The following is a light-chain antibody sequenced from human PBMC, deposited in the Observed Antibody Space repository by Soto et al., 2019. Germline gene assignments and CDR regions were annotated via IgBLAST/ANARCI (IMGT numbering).Light chain of an antibody. J-gene: IGKJ5*01. Sequence: IPMTQSPSTLSAPVGDRITITCRASQSVSSWLAEYQQKPGRVPKLLIYDASTLESGVPSTFGGSGSGTEFTLTINSLQPEDFATYFCQQYNSFPYTFGQGTRLEIK. CDR2: DAS. CDR3: QQYNSFPYT. V-gene: IGKV1-5*01. CDR1: QSVSSW.